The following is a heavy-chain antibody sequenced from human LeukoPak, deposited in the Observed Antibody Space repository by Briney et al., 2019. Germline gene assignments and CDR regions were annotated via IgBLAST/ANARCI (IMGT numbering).Heavy chain of an antibody. V-gene: IGHV1-2*02. Sequence: GASVKVSCKASGYTFTGYYMHWVRQAPGQGLEWMGWINPDTGGTSYAQRFQGRVTMTRDTSISTAYMELSRLTSDDTAVYYCARGGEVCSSTSCYRGHEYSGQGTLVTVSS. D-gene: IGHD2-2*01. CDR1: GYTFTGYY. CDR2: INPDTGGT. J-gene: IGHJ4*02. CDR3: ARGGEVCSSTSCYRGHEY.